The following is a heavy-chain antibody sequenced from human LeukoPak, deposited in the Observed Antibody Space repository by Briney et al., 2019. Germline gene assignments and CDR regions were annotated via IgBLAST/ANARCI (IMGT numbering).Heavy chain of an antibody. CDR3: AKVIEGAVALHY. CDR1: GGSISSGSYY. V-gene: IGHV4-61*02. D-gene: IGHD6-19*01. J-gene: IGHJ4*02. CDR2: IYTSGST. Sequence: KSSETLSLTCTVSGGSISSGSYYWSWIRQPAGKGLEWIGRIYTSGSTNYNPSLKSRVTISVDTSKNQFSLKLSSVTAADTAVYYCAKVIEGAVALHYWGQGTLVTVSS.